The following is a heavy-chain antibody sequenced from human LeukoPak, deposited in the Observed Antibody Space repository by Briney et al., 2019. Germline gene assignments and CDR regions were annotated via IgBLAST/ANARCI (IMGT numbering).Heavy chain of an antibody. Sequence: PGGSLRLSCAASGFTFDDYGMSWVRQAQGKWLEWVSGINWNGGSTGYADSVKGRFTISRDNAKNSLYLQMNSLRVEDTALYYCARLSGDYDSSGYGGPFDIWGQGTMVTVSP. D-gene: IGHD3-22*01. CDR2: INWNGGST. CDR1: GFTFDDYG. J-gene: IGHJ3*02. V-gene: IGHV3-20*04. CDR3: ARLSGDYDSSGYGGPFDI.